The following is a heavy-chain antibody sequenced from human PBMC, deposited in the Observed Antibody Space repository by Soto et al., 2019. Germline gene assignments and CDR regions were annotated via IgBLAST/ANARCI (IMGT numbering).Heavy chain of an antibody. V-gene: IGHV4-30-4*01. Sequence: SETLSLTCTVSGGSISSGDYYWSWIRQPPGKGLEWIGYIYYSGSTYYNPSLKSRVTISVDTSKNQFSLKLSSVTAADTAVYYCARGGYSSSWDNGYGMDVWGQGTTVTVSS. D-gene: IGHD6-13*01. CDR1: GGSISSGDYY. CDR2: IYYSGST. J-gene: IGHJ6*02. CDR3: ARGGYSSSWDNGYGMDV.